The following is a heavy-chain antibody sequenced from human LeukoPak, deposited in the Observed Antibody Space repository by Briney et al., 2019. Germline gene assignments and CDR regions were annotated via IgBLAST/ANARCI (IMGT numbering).Heavy chain of an antibody. CDR2: ISGSGGST. CDR1: GFTFSSYA. D-gene: IGHD3-22*01. J-gene: IGHJ4*02. Sequence: GGSLRLSCAASGFTFSSYAMTWVRQAPGKGLEWVSGISGSGGSTYYADSVKGRFTISRDSSKSTLYLQMNSLRAEDTAVYYCAKDHPFDYYYDSSGYFLYWGQGTLVTVSS. V-gene: IGHV3-23*01. CDR3: AKDHPFDYYYDSSGYFLY.